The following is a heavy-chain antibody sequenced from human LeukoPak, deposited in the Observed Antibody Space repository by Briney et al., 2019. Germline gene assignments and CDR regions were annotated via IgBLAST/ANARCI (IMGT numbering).Heavy chain of an antibody. Sequence: GGSLRLSCAASGFTVSSNYMSWVRQAPGKGLEWVSVIYSGGSTYYADSVKGRFTISRDNSKNTLYLQMNSLRAEDTAVYYCARSGGRWLQPRGVGPYYYYGMDVWGQGTTVTVSS. CDR3: ARSGGRWLQPRGVGPYYYYGMDV. V-gene: IGHV3-53*01. J-gene: IGHJ6*02. D-gene: IGHD5-24*01. CDR2: IYSGGST. CDR1: GFTVSSNY.